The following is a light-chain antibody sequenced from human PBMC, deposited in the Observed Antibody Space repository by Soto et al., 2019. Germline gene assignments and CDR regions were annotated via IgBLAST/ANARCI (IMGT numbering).Light chain of an antibody. CDR3: HQYGSSPTVT. J-gene: IGKJ5*01. CDR1: QSVSSSH. CDR2: GAS. Sequence: NVLTQSPGTLSLSPGERATLSCRASQSVSSSHLAWYQQKPGQAPRLLMYGASSRATSIPDRFSGGGSGTDFTLTISRLEPEDFAMYYGHQYGSSPTVTFGQGTRLEIK. V-gene: IGKV3-20*01.